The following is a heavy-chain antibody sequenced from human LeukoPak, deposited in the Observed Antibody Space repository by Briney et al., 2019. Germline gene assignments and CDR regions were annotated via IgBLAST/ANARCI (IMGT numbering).Heavy chain of an antibody. CDR1: GYTFTSYG. J-gene: IGHJ3*02. V-gene: IGHV1-69*13. CDR3: ASRGVVVADAFDI. D-gene: IGHD3-22*01. Sequence: ASVKVSCKASGYTFTSYGISWVRQAPGQGLEWMGGIIPIFGTANYAQKFQGRVTITADESTSTAYMELSSLRSEDTAVYYCASRGVVVADAFDIWGQGTMVTVSS. CDR2: IIPIFGTA.